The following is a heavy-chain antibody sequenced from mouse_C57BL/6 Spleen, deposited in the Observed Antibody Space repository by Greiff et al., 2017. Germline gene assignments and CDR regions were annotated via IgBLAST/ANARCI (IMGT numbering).Heavy chain of an antibody. V-gene: IGHV1-52*01. J-gene: IGHJ2*01. CDR1: GYTFTSYW. D-gene: IGHD2-10*02. CDR3: ARRGMGYYFDY. Sequence: QVQLQQPGAELVRPGSSVKLSCKASGYTFTSYWMHWVKQRPIQGLEWIGNIDPSDSETHYNQKFKDKATLTVDKSSSTAYMQLSSLTSDDSAVYYCARRGMGYYFDYWGQGTTLTVSS. CDR2: IDPSDSET.